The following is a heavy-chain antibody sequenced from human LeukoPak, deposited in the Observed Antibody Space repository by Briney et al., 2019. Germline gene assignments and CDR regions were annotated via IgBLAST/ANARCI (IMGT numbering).Heavy chain of an antibody. CDR3: TRLGGSYYTY. D-gene: IGHD1-26*01. CDR1: GFTFSNYW. J-gene: IGHJ4*02. Sequence: PGGSLRLSCAASGFTFSNYWMSWVRQAPGKGLEWVANIKQDGGEKYYVDSVKGRFTISRDNAKNSLFLQMNSLRAEDTAVYYCTRLGGSYYTYWGQGTLVTVSS. CDR2: IKQDGGEK. V-gene: IGHV3-7*01.